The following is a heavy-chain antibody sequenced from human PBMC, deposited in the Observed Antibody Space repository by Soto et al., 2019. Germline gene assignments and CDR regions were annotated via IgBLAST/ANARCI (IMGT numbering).Heavy chain of an antibody. CDR3: ARDGDYYDSSGYSGAFDI. V-gene: IGHV1-46*01. D-gene: IGHD3-22*01. J-gene: IGHJ3*02. CDR1: GYTFTNYY. Sequence: ASVKVSCKASGYTFTNYYLHWVLQSPLQWLEWMGIINPSGGSTTYAQKFQGRVTVTRDTSTSTVYMELSSLRSEDTALYFCARDGDYYDSSGYSGAFDIWGQGTMVTVSS. CDR2: INPSGGST.